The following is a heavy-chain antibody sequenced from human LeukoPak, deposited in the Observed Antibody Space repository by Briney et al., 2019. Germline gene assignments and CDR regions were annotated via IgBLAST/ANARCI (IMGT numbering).Heavy chain of an antibody. D-gene: IGHD5-18*01. J-gene: IGHJ4*02. V-gene: IGHV4-34*01. CDR2: INHSGST. CDR1: GXSFSGYY. CDR3: ARVYSYGKNGFDY. Sequence: PSETLSLTCAVYGXSFSGYYWSWIRQPPGKGLEWIGEINHSGSTNYNPSLKSRVTISVDTSKNQFSLKLSSVTAADTAVYYCARVYSYGKNGFDYWGQGTLVTVSS.